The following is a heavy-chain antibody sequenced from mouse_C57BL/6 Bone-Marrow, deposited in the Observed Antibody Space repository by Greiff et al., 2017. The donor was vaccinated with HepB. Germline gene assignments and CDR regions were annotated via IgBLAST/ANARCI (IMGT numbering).Heavy chain of an antibody. CDR2: IDPSDSYT. D-gene: IGHD1-1*01. J-gene: IGHJ1*03. CDR1: GYTFPSYW. Sequence: QVQLQQPGAELVKPGASVKLSCKASGYTFPSYWMQWVKQRPGQGLEWIGEIDPSDSYTNYKQKFKGKATLTVDTSSSTAYMQISSRTSEDSAVYYCARDYYGSSGDWYFDVWSTGTTVTVSS. V-gene: IGHV1-50*01. CDR3: ARDYYGSSGDWYFDV.